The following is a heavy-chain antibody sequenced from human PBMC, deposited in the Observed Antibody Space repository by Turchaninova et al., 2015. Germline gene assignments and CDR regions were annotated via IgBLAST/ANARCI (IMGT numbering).Heavy chain of an antibody. J-gene: IGHJ4*02. V-gene: IGHV4-38-2*01. D-gene: IGHD6-19*01. Sequence: QVQLQESGPGLAMPSETPPLPSAVSDYSISSGYYWGWIRHPPGKGLEWIGSMYHSGSTDYNSSLKSRVTISVDTSKNQFSLKLSSVTAADTAVYYCARLGMSSSGWYQSYFDYWGQGTLVTVSS. CDR1: DYSISSGYY. CDR2: MYHSGST. CDR3: ARLGMSSSGWYQSYFDY.